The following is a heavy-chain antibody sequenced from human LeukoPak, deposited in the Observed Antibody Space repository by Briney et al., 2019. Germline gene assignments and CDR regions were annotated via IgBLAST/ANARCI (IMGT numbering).Heavy chain of an antibody. J-gene: IGHJ4*02. CDR3: ARAFMVRGVIFYFDY. V-gene: IGHV3-9*01. CDR2: ISWNSGSI. Sequence: GRSLRLSCAASGFTFDDYAMHWVRQAPGKGLEWVSGISWNSGSIGYADSVKGRFTISRDNAKNSLYLQMNSLRAEDTALYYCARAFMVRGVIFYFDYWGQGTLVTVSS. CDR1: GFTFDDYA. D-gene: IGHD3-10*01.